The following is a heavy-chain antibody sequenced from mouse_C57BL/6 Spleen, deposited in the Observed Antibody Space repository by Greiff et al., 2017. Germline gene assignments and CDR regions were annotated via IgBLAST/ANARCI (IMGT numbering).Heavy chain of an antibody. Sequence: QVQLQQPGTELVKPGASVKLSCKASGYTFTSYWMHWVKQRPGQGLEWIGNINPSNGGTNYNEKFKGKATLTVDKSSRTAYMQLSSLTSEDSAVYYCARPLYYGSSHWYFDVWGTGTTVTVSS. CDR1: GYTFTSYW. CDR2: INPSNGGT. J-gene: IGHJ1*03. D-gene: IGHD1-1*01. CDR3: ARPLYYGSSHWYFDV. V-gene: IGHV1-53*01.